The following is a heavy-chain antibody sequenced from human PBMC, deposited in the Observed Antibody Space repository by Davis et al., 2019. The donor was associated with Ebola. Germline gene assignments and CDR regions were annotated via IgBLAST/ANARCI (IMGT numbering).Heavy chain of an antibody. Sequence: GESLKISCKGSEYSFTNYWVAWVRQMPGKGLECMGIIYPDDSDTRYSPSFQGQVTISADKSISTAYLQWNSLKASDTAMYYCARGLSLGRTFDVWGQGTMVTVSS. D-gene: IGHD7-27*01. V-gene: IGHV5-51*01. CDR3: ARGLSLGRTFDV. CDR2: IYPDDSDT. J-gene: IGHJ3*01. CDR1: EYSFTNYW.